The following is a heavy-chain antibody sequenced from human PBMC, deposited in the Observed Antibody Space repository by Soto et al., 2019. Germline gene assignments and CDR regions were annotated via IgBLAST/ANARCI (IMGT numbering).Heavy chain of an antibody. Sequence: QVQLVESGGGVVQPGRSLRLSCAASGFTFSSYAIHWVRQAPGKGLEWVAVISSDGKDKYSADSMKGRFGISRDNSKNTLYLQMNSLRAEDTAVYYCAKDSGRGSADYYFDYWGQGTLVTVSS. V-gene: IGHV3-30*18. J-gene: IGHJ4*02. CDR1: GFTFSSYA. CDR2: ISSDGKDK. D-gene: IGHD3-10*01. CDR3: AKDSGRGSADYYFDY.